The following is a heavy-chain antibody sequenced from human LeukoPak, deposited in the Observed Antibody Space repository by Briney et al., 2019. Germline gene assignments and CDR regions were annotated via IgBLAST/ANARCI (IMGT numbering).Heavy chain of an antibody. Sequence: SETLSLTCTVSGYSITSGYYWGWIRQPPGKGLEWIGSIYHSGSTFYNPSLKSRVTISVDPSKNQFSLKLSSVTAADTAVYYCAKRGNWGFFDYWGQGTLVTVSS. CDR1: GYSITSGYY. D-gene: IGHD7-27*01. CDR3: AKRGNWGFFDY. J-gene: IGHJ4*02. V-gene: IGHV4-38-2*02. CDR2: IYHSGST.